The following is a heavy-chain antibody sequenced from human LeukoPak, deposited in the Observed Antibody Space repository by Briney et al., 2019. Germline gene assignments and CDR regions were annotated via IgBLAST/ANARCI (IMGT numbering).Heavy chain of an antibody. D-gene: IGHD6-19*01. CDR2: IYYSGST. Sequence: SETLSLTCTVSGGSISSSSYYWGWIRQPPGKGLEWIGSIYYSGSTYYNPSLKSRVTISVDTSKHQFSLKLSSVTAADTAVYYCVHSSGWYIPFDYWGQGTLVTVSS. CDR1: GGSISSSSYY. V-gene: IGHV4-39*01. J-gene: IGHJ4*02. CDR3: VHSSGWYIPFDY.